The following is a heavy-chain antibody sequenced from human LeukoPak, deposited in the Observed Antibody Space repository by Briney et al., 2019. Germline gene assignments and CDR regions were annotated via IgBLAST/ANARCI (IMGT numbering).Heavy chain of an antibody. CDR2: ISSSGSTI. CDR1: GFTFSDYY. V-gene: IGHV3-11*01. J-gene: IGHJ4*02. D-gene: IGHD3-3*01. Sequence: GGSLRLSCAASGFTFSDYYMSWIRQAPGKGLEWVSYISSSGSTIYYADSAKGRFTISRDNAKNSLYLQMNSLRAEDTAVYYCAKEQSYYDFWSGYYLYYFDYWGQGTLVTVSS. CDR3: AKEQSYYDFWSGYYLYYFDY.